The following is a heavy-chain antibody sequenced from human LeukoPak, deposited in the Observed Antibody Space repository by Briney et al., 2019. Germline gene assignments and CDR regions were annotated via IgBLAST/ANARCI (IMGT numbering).Heavy chain of an antibody. V-gene: IGHV3-23*01. Sequence: PGGSLRLSCAGSGFTFSSYAMSWVRQAPGKGLEWVSVISDSGDYTSYADSVRGRFTISRDNSRNTLYLQMISLRPEDTAVYYCAKDTSIGKYCTNGVCSPFDYWGQGTLVTVSS. CDR2: ISDSGDYT. D-gene: IGHD2-8*01. CDR3: AKDTSIGKYCTNGVCSPFDY. CDR1: GFTFSSYA. J-gene: IGHJ4*02.